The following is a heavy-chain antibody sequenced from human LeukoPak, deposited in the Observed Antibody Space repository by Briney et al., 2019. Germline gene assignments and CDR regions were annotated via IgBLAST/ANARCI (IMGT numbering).Heavy chain of an antibody. J-gene: IGHJ4*02. CDR3: AKARAQQLADFDY. CDR2: ISGGGGST. V-gene: IGHV3-23*01. D-gene: IGHD6-13*01. CDR1: GFPFSRYA. Sequence: PRGSLRLSCAAAGFPFSRYATNWVRPAPREGLGWVSGISGGGGSTFFADSLKGRFTISRDNSKNALYLQKSSLRAEDTAVYYCAKARAQQLADFDYWGQGTLVTVSA.